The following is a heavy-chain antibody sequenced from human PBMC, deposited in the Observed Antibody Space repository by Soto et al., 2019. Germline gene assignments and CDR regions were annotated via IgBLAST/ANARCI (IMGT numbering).Heavy chain of an antibody. CDR3: VRDTYSDFWSGPGGPFDL. J-gene: IGHJ3*01. Sequence: QLVQSGGGIVQPGRSLRLSCVASGFTFEDQAMHWVRQAPGKGLEWASGISWKGDRVGYADSVKGRFTISRDNAKKSLALQMNSLRAEDTAFYFCVRDTYSDFWSGPGGPFDLWGPGTMVTVSS. D-gene: IGHD3-3*01. V-gene: IGHV3-9*01. CDR1: GFTFEDQA. CDR2: ISWKGDRV.